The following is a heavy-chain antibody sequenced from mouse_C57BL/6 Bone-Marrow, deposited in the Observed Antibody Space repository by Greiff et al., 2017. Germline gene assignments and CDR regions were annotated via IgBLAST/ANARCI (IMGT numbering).Heavy chain of an antibody. J-gene: IGHJ2*01. CDR2: IYPTSGRT. CDR1: GYTFTSYW. CDR3: ARSGPLGRSFDN. Sequence: VQLQQPGAELVKPGASVKMSCKASGYTFTSYWITWVKQRPGQGPEWIGDIYPTSGRTNYNEKFKSKAILTVDTSSNTAYMQLSSLTSEDSAVFYCARSGPLGRSFDNWGQGTTLTVSS. V-gene: IGHV1-55*01. D-gene: IGHD4-1*01.